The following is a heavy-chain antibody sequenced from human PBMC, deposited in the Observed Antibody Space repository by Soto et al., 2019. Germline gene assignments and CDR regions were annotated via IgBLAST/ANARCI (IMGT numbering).Heavy chain of an antibody. V-gene: IGHV1-69*13. D-gene: IGHD2-21*01. CDR2: IIPKLGSA. CDR3: ARGGDGYTFGAVY. Sequence: SVKVSCKASGGGNLRDYRTTWVRRAPGQGLEWMGGIIPKLGSANYAQNFQGRVTVTADESTNTVYMELRSLRSDDTAVYYCARGGDGYTFGAVYWGQGTPVTVSS. J-gene: IGHJ4*02. CDR1: GGGNLRDYR.